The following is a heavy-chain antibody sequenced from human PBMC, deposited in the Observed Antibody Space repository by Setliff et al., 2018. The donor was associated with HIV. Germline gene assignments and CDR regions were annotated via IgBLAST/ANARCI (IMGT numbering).Heavy chain of an antibody. J-gene: IGHJ3*02. D-gene: IGHD6-19*01. Sequence: ASVKVSCKASGYSFARYGLSWVRQAPGQGLEWMGWISGFTGNTKYAHSFQDRVAMTTETATSTAYMEMRSLRSDDTAVYFCARVPYRSAWFSGGHDAFDIWGQGTMVTVSS. V-gene: IGHV1-18*01. CDR1: GYSFARYG. CDR2: ISGFTGNT. CDR3: ARVPYRSAWFSGGHDAFDI.